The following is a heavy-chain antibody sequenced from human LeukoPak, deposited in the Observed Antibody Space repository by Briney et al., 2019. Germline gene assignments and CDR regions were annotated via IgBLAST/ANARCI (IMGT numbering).Heavy chain of an antibody. CDR1: GFTFSSYE. CDR2: ISSSGSTK. CDR3: ARLVDPWGSYRLDY. J-gene: IGHJ4*02. V-gene: IGHV3-48*03. Sequence: GGSRRLSSAASGFTFSSYEMNWVRQAPGKGLEWVSYISSSGSTKYYADSVKGRFTISRDNAKNSLYLQMNSLRAEDTAVYYCARLVDPWGSYRLDYWGQGTLVTVSS. D-gene: IGHD3-16*02.